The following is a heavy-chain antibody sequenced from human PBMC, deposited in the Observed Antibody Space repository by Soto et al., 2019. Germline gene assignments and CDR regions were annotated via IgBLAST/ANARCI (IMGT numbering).Heavy chain of an antibody. CDR1: GGSISSGDYY. CDR3: ARGVSRLLWFGELLRDWFDP. V-gene: IGHV4-30-4*01. CDR2: IYYSGST. J-gene: IGHJ5*02. Sequence: SETLSLTCTVSGGSISSGDYYWSWIRQPPGKGLEWIGYIYYSGSTYYNPSLKSRVTISVDTSKNQFSLKLSSVTAADTAVYYCARGVSRLLWFGELLRDWFDPWGQGTLVTVSS. D-gene: IGHD3-10*01.